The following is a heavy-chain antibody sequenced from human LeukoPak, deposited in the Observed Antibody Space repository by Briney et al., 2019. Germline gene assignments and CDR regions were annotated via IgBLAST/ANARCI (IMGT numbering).Heavy chain of an antibody. CDR1: GGSISSYY. V-gene: IGHV4-59*08. D-gene: IGHD6-13*01. CDR2: IYYSGST. Sequence: SETLSLTCTVSGGSISSYYWSWIRQPPGKGLEWIGYIYYSGSTNYNPSLKSRVTISVDTSKNQFSLKLSSVTAADTAVYYRARHPKYSSSWYSFDYWGQGTLVTVSS. CDR3: ARHPKYSSSWYSFDY. J-gene: IGHJ4*02.